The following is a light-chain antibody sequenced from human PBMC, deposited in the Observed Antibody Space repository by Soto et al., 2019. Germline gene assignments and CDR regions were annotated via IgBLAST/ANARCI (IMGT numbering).Light chain of an antibody. CDR3: AAWDDSLSGVV. J-gene: IGLJ2*01. CDR2: RNN. V-gene: IGLV1-47*01. CDR1: SSNIGSNY. Sequence: SVLTQPPSASGKRVQLVTLCCSGRSSNIGSNYVFWYQHLPGTAPKLLIYRNNQRPSGVPDRFSGSKSGTSASLAISGLRSEDETDYYCAAWDDSLSGVVFGGGTQLTVL.